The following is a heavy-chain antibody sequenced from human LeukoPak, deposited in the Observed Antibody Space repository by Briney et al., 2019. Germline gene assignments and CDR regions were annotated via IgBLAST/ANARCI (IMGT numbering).Heavy chain of an antibody. V-gene: IGHV1-24*01. CDR3: ATDLGCSSTSCSDY. D-gene: IGHD2-2*01. J-gene: IGHJ4*02. CDR1: GYTLTELS. Sequence: ASVTVSCKVSGYTLTELSMHWVRQAPGKGLEWMGGFDPEDGETIYAQKFRGRVTMTEDTSTDTAYMELSSLRSEDTAVYYCATDLGCSSTSCSDYWGQGTLVTVSS. CDR2: FDPEDGET.